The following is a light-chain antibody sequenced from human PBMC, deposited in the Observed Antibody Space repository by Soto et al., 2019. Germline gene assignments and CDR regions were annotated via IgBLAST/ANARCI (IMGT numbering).Light chain of an antibody. Sequence: QAVVTQEPSLTGSPGGTVTLTCGSSTGAVTSGHYPYWFQQQPCQATRTLIYDTSNKHSWTPARFSCSLLGGKAALTLLGAQPEDEDDYYCLLSYSVAPGVFGGGTKLTVL. CDR1: TGAVTSGHY. J-gene: IGLJ2*01. CDR3: LLSYSVAPGV. V-gene: IGLV7-46*02. CDR2: DTS.